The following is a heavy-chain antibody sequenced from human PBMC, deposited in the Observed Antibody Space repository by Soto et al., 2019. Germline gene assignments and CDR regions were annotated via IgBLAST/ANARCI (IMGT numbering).Heavy chain of an antibody. CDR3: SRDLVGYDAFDI. D-gene: IGHD2-15*01. CDR1: GYTFTDYY. J-gene: IGHJ3*02. V-gene: IGHV1-2*04. CDR2: INCDSGGT. Sequence: HVQLVQSGADVKKPGASVKVSCEASGYTFTDYYIHWVRQAPGQGLEWIGRINCDSGGTTYAQKFQGWVTMTRDTSINTVYLEMSRLTSNDTAIYYCSRDLVGYDAFDIWGQGTLVAVSS.